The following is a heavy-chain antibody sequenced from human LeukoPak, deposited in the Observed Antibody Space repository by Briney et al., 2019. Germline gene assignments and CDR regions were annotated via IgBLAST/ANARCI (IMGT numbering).Heavy chain of an antibody. CDR3: TKGGGGYIDY. CDR1: GFTFSSYA. Sequence: GGSLRLSCAASGFTFSSYAMSWVRQAPGKGLEWVSAVTGSASSTYYADSVKGRFTIFRDDSKNTLYLQMNSLRVDDTAVYYCTKGGGGYIDYGGQGTLDSVSS. V-gene: IGHV3-23*01. D-gene: IGHD2-15*01. CDR2: VTGSASST. J-gene: IGHJ4*02.